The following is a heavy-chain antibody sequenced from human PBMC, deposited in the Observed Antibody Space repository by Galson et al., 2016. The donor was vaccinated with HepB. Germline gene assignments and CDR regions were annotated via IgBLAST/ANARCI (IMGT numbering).Heavy chain of an antibody. CDR2: ITGSGGGT. CDR3: ARDPGALYNHLGSDVNQYGMDV. D-gene: IGHD3-3*02. J-gene: IGHJ6*02. Sequence: SLRLSCAVSGFTFSSYALSWVRQAPGKGLEWVSAITGSGGGTHYADSVKGRFTVSRDNSKNTLFLQMNSLSAEDTAVYYCARDPGALYNHLGSDVNQYGMDVWGQGTTVTVSS. CDR1: GFTFSSYA. V-gene: IGHV3-23*01.